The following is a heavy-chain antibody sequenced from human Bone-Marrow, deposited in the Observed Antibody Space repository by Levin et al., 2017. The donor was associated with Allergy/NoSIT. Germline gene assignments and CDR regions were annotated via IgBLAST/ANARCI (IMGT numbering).Heavy chain of an antibody. V-gene: IGHV3-15*01. CDR1: GFTVSDAW. Sequence: PGGSLRLSCAVSGFTVSDAWMHWVRQAPGKGLEWVGRVKRTRNGGTTDYSAPVKGRFTISRDDSKNMLYLQMNSLKTEDTAVYYCETDDFGGNWGQGTLVTVSS. CDR3: ETDDFGGN. CDR2: VKRTRNGGTT. D-gene: IGHD4-23*01. J-gene: IGHJ4*02.